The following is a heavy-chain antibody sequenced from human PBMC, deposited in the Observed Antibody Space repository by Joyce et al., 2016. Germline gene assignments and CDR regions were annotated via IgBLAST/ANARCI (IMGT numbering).Heavy chain of an antibody. J-gene: IGHJ6*02. CDR3: ARGGIDYSYGMDV. CDR2: ISGSSYYI. Sequence: QLVESGGGLVKPGGSLRISCEVSGLTFSSSSMSWFRLAPGRGVEGVAAISGSSYYIFHADSVRGRFTVSRDNAKKTLYLQMNSLRVEDTAVYYCARGGIDYSYGMDVWGQGTTVTVSS. CDR1: GLTFSSSS. V-gene: IGHV3-21*01.